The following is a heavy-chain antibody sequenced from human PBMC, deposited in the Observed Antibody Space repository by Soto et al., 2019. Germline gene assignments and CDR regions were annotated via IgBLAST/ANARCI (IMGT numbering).Heavy chain of an antibody. CDR2: IYYSGST. Sequence: SETLSLTCTVSGGSISSYYWSWIRQPPGKGLEWIGYIYYSGSTNYNPSLKSRVTISVDTSKNQFSLKLSSVTAADTAVYYCARHSSYSSSWYYYYYMDVWGKGTTVTVSS. D-gene: IGHD6-13*01. CDR3: ARHSSYSSSWYYYYYMDV. V-gene: IGHV4-59*08. J-gene: IGHJ6*03. CDR1: GGSISSYY.